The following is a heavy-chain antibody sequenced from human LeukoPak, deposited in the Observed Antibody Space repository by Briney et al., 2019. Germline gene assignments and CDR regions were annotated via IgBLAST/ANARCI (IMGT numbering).Heavy chain of an antibody. CDR1: GFTFSSYS. J-gene: IGHJ4*02. CDR3: AQSFDN. Sequence: GRSLRLSCAASGFTFSSYSMNWVRQAPGKGLEWVSYISSDRRTIYYADSVKGRFTISRDNAKNSLYLQMNSLRAEDTAVYYCAQSFDNWGQGTLVTVSS. V-gene: IGHV3-48*04. CDR2: ISSDRRTI.